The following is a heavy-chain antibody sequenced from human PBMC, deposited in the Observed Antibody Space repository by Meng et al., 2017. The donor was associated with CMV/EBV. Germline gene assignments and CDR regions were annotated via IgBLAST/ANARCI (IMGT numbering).Heavy chain of an antibody. V-gene: IGHV1-2*02. CDR3: VRDHNWGPDY. CDR1: GYRFSDHY. CDR2: IYPNSGGT. J-gene: IGHJ4*02. D-gene: IGHD1-1*01. Sequence: VHLVPPGSRVKSPGASVNVSCQTSGYRFSDHYMHWVRQAPGQGLEWMGWIYPNSGGTHYAQKFQDRVTMTRDTSISTVYMELSRLTSDDTAVYYCVRDHNWGPDYWGQGTLVTVSS.